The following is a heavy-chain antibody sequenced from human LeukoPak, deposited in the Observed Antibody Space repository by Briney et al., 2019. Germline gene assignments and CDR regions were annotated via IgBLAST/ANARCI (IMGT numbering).Heavy chain of an antibody. J-gene: IGHJ4*02. D-gene: IGHD3-10*01. CDR1: GFTFNSNG. V-gene: IGHV3-23*01. Sequence: PGGSLRLSCAASGFTFNSNGMSWVRQAPGKGLEWASAISGSAGSPYYADSVKGRFTISRDNSKNTLYLQMNSLRAEDTAVYYCAKDLRRAPMAQFDSWGQGTLVTVSS. CDR3: AKDLRRAPMAQFDS. CDR2: ISGSAGSP.